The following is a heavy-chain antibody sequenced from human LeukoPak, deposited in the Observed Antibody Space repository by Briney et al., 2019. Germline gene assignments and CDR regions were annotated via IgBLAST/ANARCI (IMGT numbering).Heavy chain of an antibody. CDR1: GYSFTNYW. Sequence: GESLKISCEGSGYSFTNYWIGWVRQMPGKGLEWMGIIYPGDSDTRYSPSFQGQVTISADKSISTAYLQWSSLKASDTAIYYCARRVGSGTFRLAYNWFDSWGQGTLVTVSS. D-gene: IGHD2/OR15-2a*01. CDR3: ARRVGSGTFRLAYNWFDS. V-gene: IGHV5-51*01. J-gene: IGHJ5*01. CDR2: IYPGDSDT.